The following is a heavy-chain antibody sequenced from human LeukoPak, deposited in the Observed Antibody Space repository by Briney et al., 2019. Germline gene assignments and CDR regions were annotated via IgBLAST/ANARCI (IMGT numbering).Heavy chain of an antibody. CDR2: FDPEDGET. J-gene: IGHJ4*02. D-gene: IGHD3-10*01. V-gene: IGHV1-24*01. CDR1: GYTLTELS. Sequence: ASVKVSCKVSGYTLTELSMHWVRQAPGKGLEWMGGFDPEDGETIYAQKFQGRVTMTEDTSTDTAYMELSSLRSEDTAVYYCATSPRNYYGSGSLDYWGQGTLVTVSS. CDR3: ATSPRNYYGSGSLDY.